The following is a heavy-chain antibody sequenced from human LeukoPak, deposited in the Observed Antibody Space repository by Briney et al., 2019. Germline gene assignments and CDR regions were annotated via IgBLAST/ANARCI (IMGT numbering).Heavy chain of an antibody. Sequence: SVKVSCKASGGTSSSYAISWVRQAPGQGLEWMGGIISILGTTKYAQKFQGRVTITADESTSTAYMELSSLRSEDTAVYYCARSGDSSGYYYGERYWGQGTLVTVSS. J-gene: IGHJ4*02. CDR2: IISILGTT. D-gene: IGHD3-22*01. CDR1: GGTSSSYA. CDR3: ARSGDSSGYYYGERY. V-gene: IGHV1-69*01.